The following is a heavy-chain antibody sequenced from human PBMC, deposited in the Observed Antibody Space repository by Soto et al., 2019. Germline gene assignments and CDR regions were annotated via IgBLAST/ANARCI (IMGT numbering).Heavy chain of an antibody. CDR3: ERGGDYYGMDV. CDR1: GFTFSSYA. Sequence: QVQLVESGGGVVQPGRSLRLSCAASGFTFSSYAMHWVRQAPGKGLEWVAVISYDGSNKYYADSVKGRFTISRDNSKNTLYLQMNSLRAEDTAVYYCERGGDYYGMDVWGQGTTVTVSS. D-gene: IGHD4-17*01. J-gene: IGHJ6*02. V-gene: IGHV3-30-3*01. CDR2: ISYDGSNK.